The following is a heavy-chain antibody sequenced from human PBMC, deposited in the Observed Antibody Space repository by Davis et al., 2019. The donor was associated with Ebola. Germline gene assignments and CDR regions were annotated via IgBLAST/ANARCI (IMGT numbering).Heavy chain of an antibody. J-gene: IGHJ5*02. CDR2: INPNSGGT. CDR3: AREGLYCSSTSCQGWFDP. Sequence: ASVKVSCKASGYTFTGYYMHWVRQAPGQGLEWMGWINPNSGGTNYAQKFQGRVTMTRDTSASTAYMELSSLRSEDTAVYYCAREGLYCSSTSCQGWFDPWGQGTLVTVSS. D-gene: IGHD2-2*01. V-gene: IGHV1-2*02. CDR1: GYTFTGYY.